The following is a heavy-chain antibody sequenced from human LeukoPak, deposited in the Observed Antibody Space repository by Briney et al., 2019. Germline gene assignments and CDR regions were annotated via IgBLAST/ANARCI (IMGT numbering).Heavy chain of an antibody. J-gene: IGHJ4*02. V-gene: IGHV4-4*07. CDR3: ASDPRGYSYGFFFY. CDR1: GGSISSYY. Sequence: SETLSLTCTVSGGSISSYYWSWIRQPAGKGLEWIGRIYTSGSTNYNPSLKSRVTMSVDTSKNQFSLKLSSVTAADTAVYYCASDPRGYSYGFFFYWGQGTLVTVSS. D-gene: IGHD5-18*01. CDR2: IYTSGST.